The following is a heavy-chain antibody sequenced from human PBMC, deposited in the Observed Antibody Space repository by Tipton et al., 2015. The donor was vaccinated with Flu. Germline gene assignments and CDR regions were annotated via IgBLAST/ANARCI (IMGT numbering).Heavy chain of an antibody. CDR1: GGSFSGYY. Sequence: TLSLTCAVNGGSFSGYYWSWIRQPPGKGLEWIGEINHGGSTNYNKSLKSRVTVSVDTSMNQFSLKPRSVTAADTAVYYCARVSPRRITALVVTMLPEGYFGYSAQGTLVTVSS. CDR3: ARVSPRRITALVVTMLPEGYFGY. J-gene: IGHJ4*02. D-gene: IGHD3-22*01. CDR2: INHGGST. V-gene: IGHV4-34*01.